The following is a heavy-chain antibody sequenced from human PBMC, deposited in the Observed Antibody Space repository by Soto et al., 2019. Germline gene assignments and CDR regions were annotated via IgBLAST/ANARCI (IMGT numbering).Heavy chain of an antibody. CDR3: SRGPDASDVPRWYY. Sequence: QVQLVQSGAEVRKPGASVRLSCETSGYNFNQYYIHWVRQAPGPGLEWMGIINLRGGTTEYAHKFRGIVTVSGDTSKSTAYMQLSSLRSEDTAVYFCSRGPDASDVPRWYYCGQGNLVTVSS. J-gene: IGHJ4*02. CDR1: GYNFNQYY. D-gene: IGHD2-21*02. CDR2: INLRGGTT. V-gene: IGHV1-46*02.